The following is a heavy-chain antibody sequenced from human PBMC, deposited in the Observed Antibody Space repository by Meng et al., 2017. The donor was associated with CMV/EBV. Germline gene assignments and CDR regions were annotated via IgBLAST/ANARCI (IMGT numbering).Heavy chain of an antibody. V-gene: IGHV3-7*04. CDR3: ARGAYSSSSSPLFFGYYYGMDV. CDR1: GFTFSSYW. CDR2: IKQDGSEK. D-gene: IGHD6-6*01. Sequence: GESLKISCAASGFTFSSYWMSWVRLAPGKGLEWVANIKQDGSEKYYVDSVKGRFTISRDNAKNSLYLQMNSLRAEDTAVYYCARGAYSSSSSPLFFGYYYGMDVWGQGTTVTVSS. J-gene: IGHJ6*02.